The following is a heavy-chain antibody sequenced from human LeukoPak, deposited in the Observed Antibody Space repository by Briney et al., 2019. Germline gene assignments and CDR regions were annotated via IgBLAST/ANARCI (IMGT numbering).Heavy chain of an antibody. D-gene: IGHD3-10*01. CDR1: GFTFSSYA. J-gene: IGHJ6*02. CDR3: AKAVTMVRGVIITTYYYGMDV. Sequence: GGSLRLSCAASGFTFSSYAMSWVRQAPEKGLEWVSAISGSGGSTYYADSVKGRFTISRDNSKNTLYLQMNSLRAEVTAVYYCAKAVTMVRGVIITTYYYGMDVWGQGTTVTVSS. V-gene: IGHV3-23*01. CDR2: ISGSGGST.